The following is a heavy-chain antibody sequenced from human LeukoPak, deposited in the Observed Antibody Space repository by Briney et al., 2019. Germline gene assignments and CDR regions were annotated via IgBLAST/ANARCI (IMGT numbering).Heavy chain of an antibody. Sequence: ASVKVSCKVSGYTLTELSMHWVRQAPGKGLEWMGGFDPEDGETIYAQKFQGRFTMTWDTSISTAYMELSSLRSEDTAMYYCAREYRHQPDWGQGTLVTVSS. CDR3: AREYRHQPD. J-gene: IGHJ4*02. CDR1: GYTLTELS. V-gene: IGHV1-24*01. D-gene: IGHD5-12*01. CDR2: FDPEDGET.